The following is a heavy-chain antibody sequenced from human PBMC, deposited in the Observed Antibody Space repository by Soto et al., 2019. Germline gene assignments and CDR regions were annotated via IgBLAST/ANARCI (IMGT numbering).Heavy chain of an antibody. CDR1: GDTFTFYS. CDR2: INPILSMS. J-gene: IGHJ4*02. V-gene: IGHV1-69*02. D-gene: IGHD3-10*01. CDR3: ASSYGSGYRAFDS. Sequence: QVQLVQSGAEVKRPGSSVKVSCKASGDTFTFYSINWVRQAPGLGLEWMGRINPILSMSNYAQRFQGRVTMPGGKYTRTAYMGLSSLRSEDTAIYYCASSYGSGYRAFDSWGQGALVTVSS.